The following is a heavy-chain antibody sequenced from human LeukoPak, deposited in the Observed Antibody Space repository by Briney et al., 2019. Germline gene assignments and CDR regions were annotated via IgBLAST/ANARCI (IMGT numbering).Heavy chain of an antibody. V-gene: IGHV3-48*03. CDR1: GFTFSSYE. CDR3: ARDQEWELLDY. Sequence: GGSLRLSCADSGFTFSSYEMNWVRQAPGKGLEWISYISSSGNTIYYADSVKGRFTISRDNAKNSLYLQMNSLRAEDTAVYYCARDQEWELLDYWGQGSLVTVSS. J-gene: IGHJ4*02. D-gene: IGHD1-26*01. CDR2: ISSSGNTI.